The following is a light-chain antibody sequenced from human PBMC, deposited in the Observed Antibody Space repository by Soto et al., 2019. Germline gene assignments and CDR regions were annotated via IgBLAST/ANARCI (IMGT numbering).Light chain of an antibody. J-gene: IGKJ1*01. V-gene: IGKV1-5*03. Sequence: DIQMTQSPSTLSASVGDRVTITCRASQSISSWLAWYQQKPGKAPKLLIYKASSRESGVPSRFSGSGSGTEFTLTISSLQPDDFATYYCQQYNSYSPWTFGQGTKVEIK. CDR2: KAS. CDR1: QSISSW. CDR3: QQYNSYSPWT.